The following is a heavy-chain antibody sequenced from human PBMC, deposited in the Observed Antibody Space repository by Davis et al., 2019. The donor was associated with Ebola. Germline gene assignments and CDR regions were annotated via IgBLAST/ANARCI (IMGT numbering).Heavy chain of an antibody. J-gene: IGHJ4*02. Sequence: GGSLRLSCAASGFTFNSYGMHWVRQAPGKGLEWVAVIWYDGSNKYYGDPVKGRFTISRDNSKNTLCLQMNSLRAEDTAVYYCARDSDGDSFIGYWGQGTLVTVSS. CDR2: IWYDGSNK. CDR1: GFTFNSYG. D-gene: IGHD4-17*01. V-gene: IGHV3-33*01. CDR3: ARDSDGDSFIGY.